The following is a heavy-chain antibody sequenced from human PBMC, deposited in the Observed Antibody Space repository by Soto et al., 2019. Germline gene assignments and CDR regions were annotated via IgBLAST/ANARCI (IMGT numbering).Heavy chain of an antibody. D-gene: IGHD6-6*01. CDR3: ARGRVAARPPQLFDY. J-gene: IGHJ4*02. V-gene: IGHV4-34*01. Sequence: PSETLSLTCAVYGGSFSGYYWSWIRQPPGKGLEWIGEINHSGSTNYNPSLKSRVTISVDTSKNQFSLKLSSVTAADTAVYYCARGRVAARPPQLFDYWGQGTLVTVSS. CDR2: INHSGST. CDR1: GGSFSGYY.